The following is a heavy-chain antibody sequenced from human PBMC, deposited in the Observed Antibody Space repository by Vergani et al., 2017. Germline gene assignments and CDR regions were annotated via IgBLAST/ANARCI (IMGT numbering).Heavy chain of an antibody. CDR3: ARTLCGGDCYHYYFDY. J-gene: IGHJ4*02. Sequence: EVQLVQSGAEVKKPGESLKISCKGSGYSFTSYWIGWVRQMPGKGLEWMGIIYPGDSDTRYSPSFQGQVTISADKSISTAYLQWSSLKASDTAMYYWARTLCGGDCYHYYFDYWGQGTLVTVSS. CDR2: IYPGDSDT. CDR1: GYSFTSYW. V-gene: IGHV5-51*01. D-gene: IGHD2-21*02.